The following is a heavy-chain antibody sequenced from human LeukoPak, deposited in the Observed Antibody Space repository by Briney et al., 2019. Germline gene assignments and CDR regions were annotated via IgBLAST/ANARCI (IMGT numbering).Heavy chain of an antibody. D-gene: IGHD3-22*01. CDR3: ARDASSSSGYYVLSGA. V-gene: IGHV4-34*01. CDR2: INHSGST. Sequence: SETLSLTCAVYGGSFSGYYWSWIRQPPGKGLEWIGEINHSGSTNYNPSLKSRVTISVDTSKNQFSLKLSSVTAADTAVYYCARDASSSSGYYVLSGAWGQGTLVTVSS. J-gene: IGHJ5*02. CDR1: GGSFSGYY.